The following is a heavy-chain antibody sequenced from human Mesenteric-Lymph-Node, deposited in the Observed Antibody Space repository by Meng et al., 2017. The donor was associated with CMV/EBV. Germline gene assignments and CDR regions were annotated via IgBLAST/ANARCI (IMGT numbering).Heavy chain of an antibody. V-gene: IGHV4-59*01. CDR1: GGSISNYY. CDR2: MFHSGSG. J-gene: IGHJ3*02. D-gene: IGHD2-15*01. Sequence: SETLSLTCTVSGGSISNYYWSWIRQAPGKGLEWIGYMFHSGSGNYNPSLKSRVTISVDTSRNHFSLTLSSVTAADTAVYYCAREVTYCSSSSCSEGLDIWGQGTTVTVSS. CDR3: AREVTYCSSSSCSEGLDI.